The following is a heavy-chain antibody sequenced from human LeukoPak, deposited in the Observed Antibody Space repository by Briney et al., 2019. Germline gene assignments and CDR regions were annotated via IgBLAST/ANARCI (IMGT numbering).Heavy chain of an antibody. V-gene: IGHV3-48*03. CDR2: TSSSGATR. CDR1: GFSFSSYE. Sequence: GGSLRLSCGVSGFSFSSYEMNWVRQSPGKGLEWVSYTSSSGATRYYADSVKGRFTVSRDNAQNSLHLQMNSLRAEDTAIYYCARVGYCSSTGCYRDYWGQGDLVTVSS. D-gene: IGHD2-2*03. J-gene: IGHJ4*02. CDR3: ARVGYCSSTGCYRDY.